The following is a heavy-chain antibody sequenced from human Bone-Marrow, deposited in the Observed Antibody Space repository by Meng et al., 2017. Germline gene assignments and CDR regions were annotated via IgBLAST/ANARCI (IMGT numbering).Heavy chain of an antibody. J-gene: IGHJ4*02. CDR1: GFTFSSYW. CDR3: ARFTPFDY. V-gene: IGHV3-74*01. Sequence: HLGDAGGALVQPGGPLRLSCTASGFTFSSYWMHWVRQAPGKGPVWVSRINTDGSSTDYADSVKGRFTISRDNAKNTLYLQMNSLRAEDTAMYYCARFTPFDYWGQGTLVTVSS. CDR2: INTDGSST.